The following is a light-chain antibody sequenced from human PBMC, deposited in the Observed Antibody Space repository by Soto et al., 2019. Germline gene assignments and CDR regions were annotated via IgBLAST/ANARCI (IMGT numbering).Light chain of an antibody. Sequence: QSVLTRPASVSGSPGQSITISCTGTSSDVGSYNLVSWYQQHPGKAPKLMIYEGSKRPSGVSNRFSGSKSDNTASLTISGLQAEDEADYYCCSYAGSSTYVFGTGTKVTVL. J-gene: IGLJ1*01. CDR1: SSDVGSYNL. CDR3: CSYAGSSTYV. CDR2: EGS. V-gene: IGLV2-23*01.